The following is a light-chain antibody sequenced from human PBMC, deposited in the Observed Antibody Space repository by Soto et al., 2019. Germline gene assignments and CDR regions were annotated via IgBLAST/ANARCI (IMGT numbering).Light chain of an antibody. V-gene: IGLV2-8*01. CDR3: SSFAGTNSFV. CDR2: EVT. Sequence: QSALTQPASVSGSPGQSITISCTGTSSDVGGYNYVSWFQQHPGKAPKLIIYEVTRRPSGVPDRIFGSKSDTTASLTVSGLQAEDEADYYCSSFAGTNSFVFGTGTKLTVL. CDR1: SSDVGGYNY. J-gene: IGLJ1*01.